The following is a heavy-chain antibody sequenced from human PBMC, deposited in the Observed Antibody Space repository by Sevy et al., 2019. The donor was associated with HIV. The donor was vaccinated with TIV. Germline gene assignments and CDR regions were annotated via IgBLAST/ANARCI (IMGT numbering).Heavy chain of an antibody. CDR1: GFTFSSYA. V-gene: IGHV3-30*14. J-gene: IGHJ6*03. D-gene: IGHD5-12*01. CDR2: ISYDGSNK. Sequence: GGSLRLSCAASGFTFSSYAMHWVRQAPGKGLEWVAVISYDGSNKYYADSVKGRFTISRDDSKNTLHLQMNSLRAEDTAVYYCARMHDYYYYMDVWGKGTTVTVSS. CDR3: ARMHDYYYYMDV.